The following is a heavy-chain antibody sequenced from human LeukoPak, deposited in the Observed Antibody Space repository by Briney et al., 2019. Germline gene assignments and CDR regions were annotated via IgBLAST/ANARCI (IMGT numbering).Heavy chain of an antibody. CDR2: INPNSGGT. Sequence: GASVKVSCKASVYTFTGYYMHWVRQAPGQGLEWMGWINPNSGGTNYAQKFQGRVTMTRDTSISTAYMELSRLRSDDTAVYYCASLPNYDFWSGSFDYWGQGTLVTVSS. CDR1: VYTFTGYY. V-gene: IGHV1-2*02. CDR3: ASLPNYDFWSGSFDY. J-gene: IGHJ4*02. D-gene: IGHD3-3*01.